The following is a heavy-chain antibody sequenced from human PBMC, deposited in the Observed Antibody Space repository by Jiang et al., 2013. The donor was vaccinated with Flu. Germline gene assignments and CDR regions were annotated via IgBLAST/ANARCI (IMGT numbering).Heavy chain of an antibody. CDR1: GGSFSGYY. V-gene: IGHV4-34*01. J-gene: IGHJ3*02. CDR3: ARDYYDSSLDAFDI. D-gene: IGHD3-22*01. Sequence: LLKPSETLSLTCAVYGGSFSGYYWSWIRQPPGKGLEWIGEINHSGSTNYNPSLKSRVTISVDTSKNQFSLKLSSVTAADTAVYYCARDYYDSSLDAFDIWGQGTMVTVSS. CDR2: INHSGST.